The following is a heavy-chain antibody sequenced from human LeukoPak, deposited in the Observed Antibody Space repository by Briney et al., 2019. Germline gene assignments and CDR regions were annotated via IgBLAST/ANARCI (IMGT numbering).Heavy chain of an antibody. CDR2: MNPNSGNT. CDR1: GYTSTSYD. D-gene: IGHD3-3*01. Sequence: ASVKVSCKASGYTSTSYDINWVRQATGQGLEWMGWMNPNSGNTGYAQKFQGRVTMTRNTSISTAYMELSSLRSEDTAVYYCARGGRSNYDFWSGYPSGRDYYYGMDVWGQGTTVTVSS. CDR3: ARGGRSNYDFWSGYPSGRDYYYGMDV. V-gene: IGHV1-8*01. J-gene: IGHJ6*02.